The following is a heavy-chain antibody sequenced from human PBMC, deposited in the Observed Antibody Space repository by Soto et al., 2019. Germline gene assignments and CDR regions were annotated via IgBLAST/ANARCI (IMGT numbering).Heavy chain of an antibody. CDR3: ARAGSSGWYPHYFDY. D-gene: IGHD6-19*01. CDR2: IYYSGST. CDR1: GGSISSYY. J-gene: IGHJ4*02. Sequence: PSETLSLTCTVSGGSISSYYWSWIRQPPGKGLEWIGYIYYSGSTNYNPSIKSRVTISVDTSKNQFSLKLRSVTAADTVVYYCARAGSSGWYPHYFDYWGQGTLVTVSS. V-gene: IGHV4-59*01.